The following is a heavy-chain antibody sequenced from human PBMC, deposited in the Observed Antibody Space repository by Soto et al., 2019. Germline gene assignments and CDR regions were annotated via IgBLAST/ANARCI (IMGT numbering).Heavy chain of an antibody. D-gene: IGHD3-3*01. J-gene: IGHJ4*02. CDR2: ISSSSSYI. Sequence: GGSLRLSCAASGFTFSSYSMNWVRQAPGKGLEWVSSISSSSSYIYYADSVKGRFTISRDNAKNSLYLQMNSLRAEDTAVYYCARDPPGGYYRYFDYWGQGTLVTVS. CDR1: GFTFSSYS. V-gene: IGHV3-21*01. CDR3: ARDPPGGYYRYFDY.